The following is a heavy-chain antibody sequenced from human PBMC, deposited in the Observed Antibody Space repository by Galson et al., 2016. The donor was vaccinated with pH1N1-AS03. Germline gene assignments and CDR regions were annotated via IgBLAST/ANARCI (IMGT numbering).Heavy chain of an antibody. CDR3: ARDTSTTATTHFDC. D-gene: IGHD4-17*01. Sequence: VKVSCKASGGTFSSDAISWVRQAPGQGLEWMGRIIPILGITDYAQKFQGRVTITADKSTSTAYMELSSLRSEDTAVYYCARDTSTTATTHFDCWGQGTLVTISS. J-gene: IGHJ4*02. V-gene: IGHV1-69*04. CDR2: IIPILGIT. CDR1: GGTFSSDA.